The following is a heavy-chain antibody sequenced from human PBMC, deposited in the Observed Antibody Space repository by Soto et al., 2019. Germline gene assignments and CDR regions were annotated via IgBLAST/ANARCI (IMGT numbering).Heavy chain of an antibody. V-gene: IGHV3-11*01. CDR2: ISSSGSTI. CDR1: GFTFSDYY. D-gene: IGHD3-10*01. Sequence: QVQLVESGGGLVKPGGSLRLSCAASGFTFSDYYMSWIRQAPGKGLEWVSYISSSGSTIYYADSVKGRFTISSDNAKKYLYLQMNRLRAEDTAVYYCARDQYYYGSGSYPYYYYGMDVWGQGTTVTVSS. CDR3: ARDQYYYGSGSYPYYYYGMDV. J-gene: IGHJ6*02.